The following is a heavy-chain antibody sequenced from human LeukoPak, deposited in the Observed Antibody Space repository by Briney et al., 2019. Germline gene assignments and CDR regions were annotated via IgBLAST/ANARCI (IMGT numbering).Heavy chain of an antibody. D-gene: IGHD6-19*01. J-gene: IGHJ4*02. CDR1: GFTFSSYA. V-gene: IGHV3-23*01. Sequence: GRSLRLSCAASGFTFSSYAMSWVRQAPGKGLEWMSVITGTGGSTYYADSVKGRFTISRDNSKNTLYLQMNSLRAEDTAVYYCAKDGYSSGLDYWGQGALVTVSS. CDR3: AKDGYSSGLDY. CDR2: ITGTGGST.